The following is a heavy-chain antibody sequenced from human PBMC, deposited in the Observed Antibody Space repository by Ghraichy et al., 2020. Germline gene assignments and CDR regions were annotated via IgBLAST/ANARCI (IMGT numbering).Heavy chain of an antibody. CDR1: GFTFSNHC. CDR2: IKQDGSEK. CDR3: AGDASPYSSGWYYFDS. J-gene: IGHJ4*02. D-gene: IGHD6-19*01. Sequence: ESLNISCAASGFTFSNHCMGWVRQAPGLGLEWVAYIKQDGSEKYYVDSVKGRFTISRDNAKNSLSLQMNSLRAEDPAFYFCAGDASPYSSGWYYFDSWGQGTLVTVSS. V-gene: IGHV3-7*01.